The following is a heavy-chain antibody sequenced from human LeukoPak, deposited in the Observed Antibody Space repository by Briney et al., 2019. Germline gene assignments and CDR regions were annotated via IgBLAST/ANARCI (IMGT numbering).Heavy chain of an antibody. CDR1: GYTFTGYY. V-gene: IGHV1-2*02. Sequence: ALVKVSCKASGYTFTGYYMHWVRQAPGQGLEWMGWINPNSGGTNYAQKFQGRVTMTRDTSISTAYMELSRLRSDDTAVYYCAIEAHGSGSYILFDYWGQGTLVTVSS. D-gene: IGHD3-10*01. CDR3: AIEAHGSGSYILFDY. CDR2: INPNSGGT. J-gene: IGHJ4*02.